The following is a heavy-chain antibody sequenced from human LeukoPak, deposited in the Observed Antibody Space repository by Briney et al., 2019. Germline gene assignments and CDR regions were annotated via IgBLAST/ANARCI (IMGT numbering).Heavy chain of an antibody. CDR1: GFAFSIYG. V-gene: IGHV3-21*01. D-gene: IGHD6-13*01. CDR2: IRGSDGYI. Sequence: GGSLRLSCAASGFAFSIYGMNWVRQAPGKGLEWVSSIRGSDGYIYYTDSVKGRFTISRDTAKNSLYLQMNSLRAEDTGVYYCARDRIAAAGIGYWGQGTLVTVSS. CDR3: ARDRIAAAGIGY. J-gene: IGHJ4*02.